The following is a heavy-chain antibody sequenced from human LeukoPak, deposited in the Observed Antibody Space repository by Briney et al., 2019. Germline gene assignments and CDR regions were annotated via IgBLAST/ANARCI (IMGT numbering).Heavy chain of an antibody. Sequence: ASVKVSCKASGYTFTSYGISWVRQAPGQGLEWMGWISAYNGNTNYGQKLQGRVTMTTDTSTSTAYMELRSLRSDDTAVYYCARDRPYYDILTGPDYWGQGTLVTVSS. CDR2: ISAYNGNT. J-gene: IGHJ4*02. CDR1: GYTFTSYG. CDR3: ARDRPYYDILTGPDY. V-gene: IGHV1-18*01. D-gene: IGHD3-9*01.